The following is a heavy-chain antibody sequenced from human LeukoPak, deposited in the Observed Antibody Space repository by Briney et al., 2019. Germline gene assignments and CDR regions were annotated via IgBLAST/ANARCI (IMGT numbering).Heavy chain of an antibody. V-gene: IGHV4-38-2*01. CDR2: MHHTGST. CDR1: GYSINSGYH. D-gene: IGHD4-23*01. CDR3: ATSEGGGFFDY. Sequence: PSETLSLTCSVSGYSINSGYHWGWIRQPPGKGLEWIAIMHHTGSTHYNPSLQSRVTISIDTSKNHFSLKLRSVSVADTAIYYCATSEGGGFFDYWGQGTPVTVSS. J-gene: IGHJ4*02.